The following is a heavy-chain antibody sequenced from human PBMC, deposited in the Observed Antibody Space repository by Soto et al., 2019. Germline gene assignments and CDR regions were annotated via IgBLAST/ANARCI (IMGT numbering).Heavy chain of an antibody. V-gene: IGHV4-39*01. D-gene: IGHD2-15*01. CDR3: ASRNCSGGSCYNPGFDF. J-gene: IGHJ4*02. Sequence: SETLSLTCTVSGASLSSISYYWGWIRQPPGKGLEWVGSIFFTGNIYYNPSLKSRVTISVDTSRNQFSLMVNSVTAADTAVYYCASRNCSGGSCYNPGFDFWGQGARVTVSS. CDR2: IFFTGNI. CDR1: GASLSSISYY.